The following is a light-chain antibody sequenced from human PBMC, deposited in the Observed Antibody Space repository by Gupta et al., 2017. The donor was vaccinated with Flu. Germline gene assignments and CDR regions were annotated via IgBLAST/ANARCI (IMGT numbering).Light chain of an antibody. Sequence: SALTQPASASWAPGQSMTISCTGTSSDVGDYKNVSWYQQHPGKAPTLMIYDFSYRPSGVSTRFSCCNSGNTASLLISGLQDADEADYYYCSYRNSNPQHLVFGGGTRLTVL. CDR3: CSYRNSNPQHLV. V-gene: IGLV2-14*03. J-gene: IGLJ2*01. CDR2: DFS. CDR1: SSDVGDYKN.